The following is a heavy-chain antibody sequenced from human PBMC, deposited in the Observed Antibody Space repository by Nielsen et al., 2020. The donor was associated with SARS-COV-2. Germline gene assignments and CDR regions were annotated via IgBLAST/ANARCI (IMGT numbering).Heavy chain of an antibody. Sequence: GESLKISCAASGFTFSSYGMHWVRQAPGKGLEWVAFIRYDGSNKYYADSVKGRFTISRDNSKNTLYLQMNSLRAEDTAVYYYAKDLSDDYGGNSWAFDIWGQGTMVTVSS. CDR1: GFTFSSYG. CDR3: AKDLSDDYGGNSWAFDI. D-gene: IGHD4-23*01. CDR2: IRYDGSNK. V-gene: IGHV3-30*02. J-gene: IGHJ3*02.